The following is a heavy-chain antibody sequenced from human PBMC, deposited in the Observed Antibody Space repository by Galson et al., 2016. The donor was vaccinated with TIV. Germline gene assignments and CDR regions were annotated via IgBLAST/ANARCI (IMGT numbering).Heavy chain of an antibody. CDR2: MSYDGTNR. D-gene: IGHD1-26*01. Sequence: SLRLSCAASGFSFSRNAMHWVRQAPGRGLEWVAVMSYDGTNRYYADSVKGRLTISRDNSRNKLYLQMNSVTTEDTALYYCATSTVGENIYYYGMDVWGQGTPVTVSS. CDR1: GFSFSRNA. V-gene: IGHV3-30-3*01. CDR3: ATSTVGENIYYYGMDV. J-gene: IGHJ6*02.